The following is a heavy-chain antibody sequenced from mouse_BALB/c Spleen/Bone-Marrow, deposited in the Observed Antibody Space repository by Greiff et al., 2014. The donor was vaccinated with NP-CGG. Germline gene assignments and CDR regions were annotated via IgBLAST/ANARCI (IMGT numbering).Heavy chain of an antibody. CDR1: GFSLTSYG. Sequence: QVQLKESGPGLVAPSQSLSITCTVSGFSLTSYGVHWVRQPPGKGLEWLGVIWAGGSTNYNSTLMSRLTISKDNSKSQVFLKMNSRQTDDTAMYYCARYYYGFLDYWGQGTTLTVSS. CDR2: IWAGGST. V-gene: IGHV2-9*02. J-gene: IGHJ2*01. D-gene: IGHD1-2*01. CDR3: ARYYYGFLDY.